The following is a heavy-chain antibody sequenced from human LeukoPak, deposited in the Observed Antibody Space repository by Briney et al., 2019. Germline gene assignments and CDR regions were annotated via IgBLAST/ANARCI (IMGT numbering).Heavy chain of an antibody. CDR2: IYYSGST. V-gene: IGHV4-59*01. D-gene: IGHD3-16*01. CDR3: ARETSQKGAHYMDV. CDR1: GGSISSYY. J-gene: IGHJ6*03. Sequence: SETLSLTCTVSGGSISSYYWSWIRQPPGKGLEWIGYIYYSGSTNYNPSLKSRVTISVHTSKNQFSLKLRSVTAADTAVYYCARETSQKGAHYMDVWGKGTTVTVSS.